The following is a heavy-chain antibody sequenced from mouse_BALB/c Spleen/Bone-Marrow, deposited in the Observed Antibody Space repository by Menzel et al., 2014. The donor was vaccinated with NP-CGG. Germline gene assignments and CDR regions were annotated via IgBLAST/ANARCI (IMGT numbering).Heavy chain of an antibody. Sequence: EVKLMESRGGLVKPGGSLKLSCAASGFTFSSYAMSWVRQTPEKRLEWVATISSGGSYTYYPDSVKGRFTISRDNAKNTLYLQMSSLRSEDTAMYYCARRGYGNYVGYAMDYWGQGTSVTVSS. CDR3: ARRGYGNYVGYAMDY. J-gene: IGHJ4*01. CDR2: ISSGGSYT. CDR1: GFTFSSYA. D-gene: IGHD2-10*02. V-gene: IGHV5-9-1*01.